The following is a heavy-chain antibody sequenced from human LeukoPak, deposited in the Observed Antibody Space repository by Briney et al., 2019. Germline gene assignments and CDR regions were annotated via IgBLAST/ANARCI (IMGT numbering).Heavy chain of an antibody. D-gene: IGHD5-18*01. Sequence: SETLSLTCTVSGDSISSSSYYWGWIRQPPGKGLEWIGEIYHGGSTNYNPSLKSRVTISVDKSKNQFSLKLSSVTAADTAVYYCASKRYTAPYYFDSWGQGPLVTVSS. V-gene: IGHV4-39*07. J-gene: IGHJ4*02. CDR1: GDSISSSSYY. CDR3: ASKRYTAPYYFDS. CDR2: IYHGGST.